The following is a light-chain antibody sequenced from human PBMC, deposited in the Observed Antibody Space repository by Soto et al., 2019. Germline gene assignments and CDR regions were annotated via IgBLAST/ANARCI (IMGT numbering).Light chain of an antibody. CDR1: QSLSSYN. CDR2: GAS. V-gene: IGKV3-20*01. CDR3: QHYGSSHRIT. J-gene: IGKJ5*01. Sequence: EIVLTQSPGTLSLSPGERATLSCSAIQSLSSYNLAWYQQKPCQAPRLXIHGASSRATGIPDRFSGSGSGADFSLTISRLEHDDFAAHYCQHYGSSHRITFGLGTRLEIK.